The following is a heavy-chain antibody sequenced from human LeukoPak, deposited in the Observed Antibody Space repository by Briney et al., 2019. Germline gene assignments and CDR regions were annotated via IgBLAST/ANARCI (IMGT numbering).Heavy chain of an antibody. D-gene: IGHD6-6*01. CDR1: GFTFSTFA. V-gene: IGHV3-23*01. J-gene: IGHJ4*02. CDR3: AKIGYSSSAGYFDY. Sequence: PGGSLRLSCAASGFTFSTFAMSWVRQAPGKGLEWVSVISGSGGTAYYAVSVKGRFTISRDNSKNTLYLQMNSLRAEDTAVYYCAKIGYSSSAGYFDYWGQGTLVTVSS. CDR2: ISGSGGTA.